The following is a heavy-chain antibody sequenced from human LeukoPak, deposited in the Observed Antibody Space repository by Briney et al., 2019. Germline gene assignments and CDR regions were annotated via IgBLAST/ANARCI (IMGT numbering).Heavy chain of an antibody. CDR1: GLNFINFP. V-gene: IGHV3-23*01. Sequence: GGSLRLSCAASGLNFINFPMTWFRQAPGKGLEWVSFIGADGDTNYAESAKARFTISRDNSKKTLFLEMHTLRVEDTAVYYWAKWNRMANREFFDWGQGTLVVVAS. CDR2: FIGADGDT. J-gene: IGHJ4*02. D-gene: IGHD5-24*01. CDR3: AKWNRMANREFFD.